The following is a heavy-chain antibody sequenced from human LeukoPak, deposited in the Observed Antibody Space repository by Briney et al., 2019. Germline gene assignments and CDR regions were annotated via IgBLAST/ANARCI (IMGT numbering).Heavy chain of an antibody. V-gene: IGHV1-69*05. Sequence: ASVKVSCKASGGGFSSYAISWVRQAPGQGLEWMGRIIPIFGTANYAQKFQGRVTMTTDESTSTSYRELSSLRSEDTAVYYCGSTAAGTITYWGQGTLVTVSS. CDR1: GGGFSSYA. D-gene: IGHD6-13*01. CDR3: GSTAAGTITY. CDR2: IIPIFGTA. J-gene: IGHJ4*02.